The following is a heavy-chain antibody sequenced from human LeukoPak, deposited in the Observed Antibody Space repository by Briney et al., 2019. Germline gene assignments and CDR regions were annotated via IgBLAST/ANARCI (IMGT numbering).Heavy chain of an antibody. J-gene: IGHJ4*02. Sequence: GGSLSLSCAASGFTFDDYGMSWVRQAPRKGLECVSGINWNGGSTGYADSVKGPFTISRDNAKNSLYLQMNSLRAEDTALYYCARDNIAAPFDYWGQGTLVTVSS. CDR3: ARDNIAAPFDY. V-gene: IGHV3-20*04. D-gene: IGHD6-13*01. CDR2: INWNGGST. CDR1: GFTFDDYG.